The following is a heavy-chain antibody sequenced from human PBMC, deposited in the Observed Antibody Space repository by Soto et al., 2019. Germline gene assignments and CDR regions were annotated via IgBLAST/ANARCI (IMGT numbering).Heavy chain of an antibody. V-gene: IGHV4-59*05. J-gene: IGHJ5*02. CDR3: ARVNYGSGEDWFDP. CDR2: IYYSGST. D-gene: IGHD3-10*01. Sequence: ASETLSLTCTVSGGSISSYYWSWIRQPPGKGLEWIGSIYYSGSTYYNPSLKSRVTISVDTSKNQFSLKLSSVTAADTAVYYCARVNYGSGEDWFDPWGQGTLVTVPQ. CDR1: GGSISSYY.